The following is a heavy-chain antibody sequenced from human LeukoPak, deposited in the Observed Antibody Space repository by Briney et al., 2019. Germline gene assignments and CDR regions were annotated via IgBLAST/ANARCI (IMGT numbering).Heavy chain of an antibody. Sequence: GGSRRLSCVASGITFRSSSMHWVRQAPGKGLEWVAVIWYDGSNKYYADSVKGRFTISRDNSKNTLYLQMNSLRAEDTAVYYCARQQYYYDSSGPDHYYYYMDVWGKGTTVTVSS. V-gene: IGHV3-33*01. D-gene: IGHD3-22*01. CDR2: IWYDGSNK. CDR3: ARQQYYYDSSGPDHYYYYMDV. J-gene: IGHJ6*03. CDR1: GITFRSSS.